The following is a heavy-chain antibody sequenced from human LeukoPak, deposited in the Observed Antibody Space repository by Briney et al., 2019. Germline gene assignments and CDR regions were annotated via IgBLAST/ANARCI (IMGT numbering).Heavy chain of an antibody. CDR1: GGSFSGYY. D-gene: IGHD5-18*01. V-gene: IGHV4-34*01. J-gene: IGHJ3*02. CDR3: ARDTSQPDAFDI. CDR2: INHSGST. Sequence: PSETLSLTCAVYGGSFSGYYWSWIRQPPGKGLEWIGEINHSGSTNYNPSLKSRVTISVDRSKNQFSLKLSSVTAADTAVYYCARDTSQPDAFDIWGQGTMVTVSS.